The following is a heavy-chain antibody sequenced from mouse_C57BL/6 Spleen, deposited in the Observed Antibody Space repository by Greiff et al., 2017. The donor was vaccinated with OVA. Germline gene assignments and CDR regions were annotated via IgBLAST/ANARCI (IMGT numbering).Heavy chain of an antibody. CDR1: GYTFTDYE. D-gene: IGHD2-12*01. CDR2: IDPETGGT. CDR3: TRSSYSPWFAY. V-gene: IGHV1-15*01. J-gene: IGHJ3*01. Sequence: QVHVKQSGAELVRPGASVTLSCKASGYTFTDYEMHWVKQTPVHGLEWIGAIDPETGGTAYNQKFKGKAILTADKSSSTAYMELRSLTSEDSAVYYCTRSSYSPWFAYWGQGTLVTVSA.